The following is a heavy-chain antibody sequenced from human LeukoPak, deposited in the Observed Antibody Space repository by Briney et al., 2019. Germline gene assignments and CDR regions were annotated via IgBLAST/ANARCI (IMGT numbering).Heavy chain of an antibody. V-gene: IGHV4-34*01. Sequence: SETLSLTCAVYGGSFSGYYWSWIRQPPGKGLAWVGEINHSGSTNYNPSLKSRVTISVDTSKNQFSLKLSSVTAADTAVYYCARYPRYFDWLEKNYYYYGMDVWGQGTTVTVSS. D-gene: IGHD3-9*01. J-gene: IGHJ6*02. CDR1: GGSFSGYY. CDR3: ARYPRYFDWLEKNYYYYGMDV. CDR2: INHSGST.